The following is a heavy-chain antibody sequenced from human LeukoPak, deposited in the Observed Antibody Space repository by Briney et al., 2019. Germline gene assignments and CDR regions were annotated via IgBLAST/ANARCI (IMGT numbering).Heavy chain of an antibody. CDR2: ISSSSSYI. Sequence: GGSLRLSCSASGFAFSGFAMGWVRQAPGKGLEWVSSISSSSSYIYYADSVKGRFTISRDNAKNSLYLQMNSLRAEDTAVYYCARDRDQLRYFDWSLDYWGQGTLVTVSS. D-gene: IGHD3-9*01. CDR3: ARDRDQLRYFDWSLDY. J-gene: IGHJ4*02. V-gene: IGHV3-21*01. CDR1: GFAFSGFA.